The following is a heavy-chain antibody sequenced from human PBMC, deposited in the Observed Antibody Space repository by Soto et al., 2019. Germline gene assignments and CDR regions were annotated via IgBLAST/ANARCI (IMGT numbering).Heavy chain of an antibody. V-gene: IGHV1-18*01. Sequence: QVHLVQSGAEVKKPGASVKVSCKCSGYTFTSYGITWVRQAPGQGREWMGWISAHNGNTNYAQKLQGRVTVTRDTSTSTAYMELRSLRSDDTAVYYSARGRYGDYWGQGALVTVSS. CDR3: ARGRYGDY. J-gene: IGHJ4*02. D-gene: IGHD3-10*01. CDR1: GYTFTSYG. CDR2: ISAHNGNT.